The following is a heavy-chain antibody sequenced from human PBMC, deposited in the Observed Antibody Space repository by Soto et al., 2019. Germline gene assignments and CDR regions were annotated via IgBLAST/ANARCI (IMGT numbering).Heavy chain of an antibody. CDR2: ISYDGSNK. J-gene: IGHJ4*02. CDR1: GFTFSSYA. Sequence: QVQLVESGGGVVQPGRSLRLSCAASGFTFSSYAMHWVRQAPGKGLEWVAVISYDGSNKYYADSVKGRFTISRDNSKNTLYLQMNSLRAEDTAVYYCAREHLALDYWGQGTLVTVSS. V-gene: IGHV3-30-3*01. CDR3: AREHLALDY.